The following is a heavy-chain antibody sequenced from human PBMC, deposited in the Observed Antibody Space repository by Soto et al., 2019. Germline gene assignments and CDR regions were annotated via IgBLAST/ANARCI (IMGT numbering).Heavy chain of an antibody. CDR1: GFTFSSYA. Sequence: GGSLRRSCAASGFTFSSYARSWIRQAPGKGLVWGSAFSGSGGSTYYADSVKGRFTISRDNSKNTLYLQMNSLRAEDTAVYYCAKGLFAARPYYYGMDVWGQGTTVTVS. CDR2: FSGSGGST. V-gene: IGHV3-23*01. CDR3: AKGLFAARPYYYGMDV. D-gene: IGHD6-6*01. J-gene: IGHJ6*02.